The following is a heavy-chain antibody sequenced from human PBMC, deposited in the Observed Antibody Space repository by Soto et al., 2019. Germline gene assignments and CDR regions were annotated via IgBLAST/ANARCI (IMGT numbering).Heavy chain of an antibody. CDR2: IIPIFGTA. CDR1: GGTFSSYA. CDR3: ARWSVDTAMAEYYYYYGMDV. J-gene: IGHJ6*02. V-gene: IGHV1-69*06. D-gene: IGHD5-18*01. Sequence: ASVKVSCKASGGTFSSYAISWVRQAPGQGLEWMGGIIPIFGTANYAQKFQGRVTITADKSTSTAYMELSSLRSEDTAVYYCARWSVDTAMAEYYYYYGMDVWGQGTTVTVS.